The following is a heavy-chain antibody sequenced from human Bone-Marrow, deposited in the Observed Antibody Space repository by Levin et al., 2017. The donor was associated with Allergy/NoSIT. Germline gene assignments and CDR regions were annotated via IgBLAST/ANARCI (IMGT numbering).Heavy chain of an antibody. J-gene: IGHJ3*02. Sequence: GESLKISCAASGFAFSTYAVHWVRQAPGKGLEWLTVISDDGNTIYDSDSVKGRFTISRDNSKNTIYLQMNSLRTEDTAVYYCTTYGGNAFDIWGQGTMVIVSS. CDR1: GFAFSTYA. CDR3: TTYGGNAFDI. D-gene: IGHD4-23*01. V-gene: IGHV3-30-3*01. CDR2: ISDDGNTI.